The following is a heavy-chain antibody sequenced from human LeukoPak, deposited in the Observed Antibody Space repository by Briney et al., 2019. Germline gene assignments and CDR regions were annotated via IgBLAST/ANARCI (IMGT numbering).Heavy chain of an antibody. CDR3: ARRSGIAVAGAFDY. CDR1: EFSFDSYA. J-gene: IGHJ4*02. Sequence: GGSLRLSCAASEFSFDSYAMSWVRQAPGKGLEWVSLSGSGGSTYYADSVKGRFTISRDNSKNTLYLQMNSLRAEDTAVYYCARRSGIAVAGAFDYWGQGTLVTVSS. CDR2: SGSGGST. D-gene: IGHD6-19*01. V-gene: IGHV3-23*01.